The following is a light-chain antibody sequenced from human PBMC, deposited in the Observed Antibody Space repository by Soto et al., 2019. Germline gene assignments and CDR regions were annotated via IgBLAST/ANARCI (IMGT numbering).Light chain of an antibody. CDR2: KAS. V-gene: IGKV1-5*03. J-gene: IGKJ1*01. CDR1: QSISSW. Sequence: DIQMTQSPSTLSASVGDRVTITCRASQSISSWLAWYQQKPGKAPNLLIHKASHLESGVPSRFSGSGSGTEFTLTISSLQPDDFATYYCQHYNSYSEAFGQGTKV. CDR3: QHYNSYSEA.